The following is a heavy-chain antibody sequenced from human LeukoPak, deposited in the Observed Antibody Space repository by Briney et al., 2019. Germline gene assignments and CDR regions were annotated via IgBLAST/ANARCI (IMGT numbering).Heavy chain of an antibody. J-gene: IGHJ4*02. V-gene: IGHV3-21*01. CDR1: GFTFSRYS. Sequence: PGGSLRLSCAASGFTFSRYSMNWVRQAPGKGLEWASSISSSSSYIYYADSVKGRFTISRDNAKNSLYLQMNSLRAEDTAVYYCANSEVSTKAFDYWGQGTLVTVSS. CDR3: ANSEVSTKAFDY. D-gene: IGHD5/OR15-5a*01. CDR2: ISSSSSYI.